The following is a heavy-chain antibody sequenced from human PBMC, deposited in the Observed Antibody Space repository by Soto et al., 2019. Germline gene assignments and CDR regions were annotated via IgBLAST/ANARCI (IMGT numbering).Heavy chain of an antibody. CDR2: IYYSGST. Sequence: SETLSLTCTVSGVSISSGDYYCSWIRQPPGKGLEWIGYIYYSGSTYYKPSLKSRVTISVDTSKNQFSLKMSSVTAADTAVYYCARDRLGVVPSYYYYYGMEVLGQGTTVNLS. CDR3: ARDRLGVVPSYYYYYGMEV. J-gene: IGHJ6*01. V-gene: IGHV4-30-4*01. D-gene: IGHD2-15*01. CDR1: GVSISSGDYY.